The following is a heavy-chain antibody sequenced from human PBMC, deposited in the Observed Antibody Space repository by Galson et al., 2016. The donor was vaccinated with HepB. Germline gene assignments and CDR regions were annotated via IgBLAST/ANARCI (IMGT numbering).Heavy chain of an antibody. CDR3: SRRPYSGHEYYYYGLGV. J-gene: IGHJ6*02. CDR2: ISAYNGNT. D-gene: IGHD5-12*01. CDR1: GYSFTSYC. V-gene: IGHV1-18*01. Sequence: SCKASGYSFTSYCITWVRQAPGQGLEWMGWISAYNGNTNFAQKFQGRVSMPTDTSTSTASMELRSLRSDSTAVYYCSRRPYSGHEYYYYGLGVWGQGTTVTVSS.